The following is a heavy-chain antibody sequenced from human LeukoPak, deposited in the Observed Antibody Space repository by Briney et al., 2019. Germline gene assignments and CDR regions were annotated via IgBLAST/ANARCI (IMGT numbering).Heavy chain of an antibody. CDR2: IYYSGST. D-gene: IGHD3-22*01. CDR1: GGSISSYY. V-gene: IGHV4-59*01. J-gene: IGHJ4*02. Sequence: PSETLSLTCTVSGGSISSYYWSWIRQPPGKGLEWIGYIYYSGSTNYNPSLKSRVTISVDTSKNQFSLKVNSVTAADTAVYYCARGPYYYDSSGYSSLDYWGQGTLVTVSS. CDR3: ARGPYYYDSSGYSSLDY.